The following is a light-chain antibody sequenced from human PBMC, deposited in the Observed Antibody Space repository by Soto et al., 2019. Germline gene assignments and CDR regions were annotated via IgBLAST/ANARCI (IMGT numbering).Light chain of an antibody. V-gene: IGKV3-11*01. Sequence: EIVLTQSPATLSLSPGERATLSCRASQSVSSYLAWYQQKPGQAPRLLIYDASNRATGISARFSGSGSGTDFTLTISSLDPEDFAVYYCQQRSNWPRSITFGQGTRLEIK. J-gene: IGKJ5*01. CDR2: DAS. CDR3: QQRSNWPRSIT. CDR1: QSVSSY.